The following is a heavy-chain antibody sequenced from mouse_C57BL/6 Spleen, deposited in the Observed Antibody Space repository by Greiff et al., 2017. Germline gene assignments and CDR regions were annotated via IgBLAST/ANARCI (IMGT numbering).Heavy chain of an antibody. CDR3: ARFITTVVGYFDV. CDR2: IYPGDGDT. D-gene: IGHD1-1*01. Sequence: QVQLQQSGPELVKPGASVKISCKASGYAFSSSWMNWVKQRPGKGLEWIGRIYPGDGDTNYNGKFKGKATLTANKSSSTAYMQLSSLTSEDSAVYFCARFITTVVGYFDVWGTGTTVTGSS. CDR1: GYAFSSSW. J-gene: IGHJ1*03. V-gene: IGHV1-82*01.